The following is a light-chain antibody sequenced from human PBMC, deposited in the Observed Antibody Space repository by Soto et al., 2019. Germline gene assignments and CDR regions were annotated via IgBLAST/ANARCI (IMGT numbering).Light chain of an antibody. CDR3: QHYNSYSEA. CDR2: DAS. J-gene: IGKJ1*01. Sequence: DIQMTQSPSTLSASVGDTVTVTCRASQSVSGWLAWYQQKPGEXPKXXIYDASALPRGVPSRFSGSGSGTELTLTISSLQPDDFETYDCQHYNSYSEAFGQGTKVDIK. CDR1: QSVSGW. V-gene: IGKV1-5*01.